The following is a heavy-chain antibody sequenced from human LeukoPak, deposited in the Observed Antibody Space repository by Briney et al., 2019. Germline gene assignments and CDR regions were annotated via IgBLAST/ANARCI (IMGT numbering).Heavy chain of an antibody. Sequence: GGSLRLSCAASGFTFSSYWMHWVRQAPGKGPVWVSRVDVHGQRTAYADSVKGRFTISRDNAKNSLYLQVNSLRSEDTALYYCAAGAGITRYWGQGTLVTVSS. V-gene: IGHV3-74*01. CDR1: GFTFSSYW. D-gene: IGHD3-10*01. CDR3: AAGAGITRY. J-gene: IGHJ4*02. CDR2: VDVHGQRT.